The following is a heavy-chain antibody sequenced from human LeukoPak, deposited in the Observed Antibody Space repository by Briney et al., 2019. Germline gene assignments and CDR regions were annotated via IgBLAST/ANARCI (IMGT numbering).Heavy chain of an antibody. V-gene: IGHV3-66*04. J-gene: IGHJ4*02. D-gene: IGHD3-22*01. CDR2: IYSGGST. Sequence: GRSLRLSCAASGFTVSSNYMSWVRQAPGKGLEWVSVIYSGGSTYYADSVKGRFTISRDNSKNTLYLQMNSLRAEDTAVYYCARHYYDSSSYYLAYFDYWGQGTLVTVSS. CDR3: ARHYYDSSSYYLAYFDY. CDR1: GFTVSSNY.